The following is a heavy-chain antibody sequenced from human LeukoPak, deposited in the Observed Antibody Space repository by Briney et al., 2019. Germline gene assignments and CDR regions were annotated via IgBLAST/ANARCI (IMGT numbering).Heavy chain of an antibody. D-gene: IGHD5-24*01. CDR3: ARGWLQFSYWFDP. V-gene: IGHV4-59*12. CDR1: GGSISGYY. Sequence: SETLSLTCIVSGGSISGYYWSWIRQPPGKGLEWIGYIYYSGSTNYNPSLKSRVTISVDTSKNQFSLKLSSVTAADTAVYYCARGWLQFSYWFDPWGQGTLVTVSS. J-gene: IGHJ5*02. CDR2: IYYSGST.